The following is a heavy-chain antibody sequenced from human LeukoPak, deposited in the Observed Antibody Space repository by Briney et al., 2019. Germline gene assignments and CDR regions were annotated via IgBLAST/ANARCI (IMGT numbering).Heavy chain of an antibody. CDR1: GYSFTTYW. D-gene: IGHD3-10*01. V-gene: IGHV5-51*01. CDR3: ARRGYYGSGTYYHFDY. Sequence: GESLKISCKGSGYSFTTYWIGWVSQMPGKGLEWMGIIYPGDSDTRYSPSFQGQVTISADKSISTAYLQWSSLKASDTAMYYCARRGYYGSGTYYHFDYWGQGTLVTVSS. CDR2: IYPGDSDT. J-gene: IGHJ4*02.